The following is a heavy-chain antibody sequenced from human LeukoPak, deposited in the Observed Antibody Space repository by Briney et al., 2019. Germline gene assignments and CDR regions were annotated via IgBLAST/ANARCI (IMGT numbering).Heavy chain of an antibody. Sequence: PSETLSLTCTVSGGSISSSSYYWGWIRQPPGKGLEWIGSIYYSGSTYYNPSLKSRVTISVDTSKNQFSLKLSSVTAADTAVYYCARHPDFYYYYYYYMDVWGKGTAVTVSS. V-gene: IGHV4-39*01. CDR1: GGSISSSSYY. CDR3: ARHPDFYYYYYYYMDV. D-gene: IGHD3-10*01. CDR2: IYYSGST. J-gene: IGHJ6*03.